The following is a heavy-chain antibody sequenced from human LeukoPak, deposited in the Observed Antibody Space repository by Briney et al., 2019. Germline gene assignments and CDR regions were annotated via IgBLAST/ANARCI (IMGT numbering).Heavy chain of an antibody. Sequence: SETLSLTCTVSGGSISSYYWSCIRQPPGKGLEWIGYIYYSGSTNYNPSLKSRVTISVDTSKNQFSLKLSSVTAADTAVYYCARGADYGMFFDYWGQGTLVTVSS. D-gene: IGHD4-17*01. CDR3: ARGADYGMFFDY. V-gene: IGHV4-59*01. CDR2: IYYSGST. CDR1: GGSISSYY. J-gene: IGHJ4*02.